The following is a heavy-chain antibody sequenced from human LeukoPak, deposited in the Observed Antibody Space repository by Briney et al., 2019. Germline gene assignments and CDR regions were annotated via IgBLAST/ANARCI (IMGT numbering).Heavy chain of an antibody. D-gene: IGHD6-19*01. V-gene: IGHV4-39*01. CDR1: GGSISISNYF. J-gene: IGHJ4*02. CDR3: AFSGWFWRAFDY. Sequence: PSETLSLTCSVSGGSISISNYFWGWIRQPPGKGLEWIASRSSTGITHYHSSLESRISVSVETSKSQFSLRLTSLTAADTAVYYCAFSGWFWRAFDYWGQGILVTVSS. CDR2: RSSTGIT.